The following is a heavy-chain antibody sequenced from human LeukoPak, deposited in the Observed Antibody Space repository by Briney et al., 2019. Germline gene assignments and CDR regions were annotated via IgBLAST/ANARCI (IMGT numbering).Heavy chain of an antibody. Sequence: GGSLRLSCAASGFTFSSYWMSWVRRAPGKGLEWVANIKQDGSEKYYVDSVKGRFTISRDNAKNSLYLQMNSLRAEDTAVYYCAREAGTGYFDYWGQGTLVTVSS. J-gene: IGHJ4*02. V-gene: IGHV3-7*03. CDR2: IKQDGSEK. D-gene: IGHD6-19*01. CDR1: GFTFSSYW. CDR3: AREAGTGYFDY.